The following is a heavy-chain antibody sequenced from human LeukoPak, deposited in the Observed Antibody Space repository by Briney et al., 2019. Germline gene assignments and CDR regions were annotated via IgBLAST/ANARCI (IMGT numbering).Heavy chain of an antibody. CDR3: GGSSGRRPNRDYMDV. D-gene: IGHD1-14*01. V-gene: IGHV1-46*03. CDR1: GYTFTSYC. Sequence: AASVTVSCKASGYTFTSYCMHWLRQAPGQGLEWMGLINPSGGSTIYAQKFQGRVTITSDTSTSTLYMELSSMICEDTAVYYCGGSSGRRPNRDYMDVWGKGTTVTIAS. J-gene: IGHJ6*03. CDR2: INPSGGST.